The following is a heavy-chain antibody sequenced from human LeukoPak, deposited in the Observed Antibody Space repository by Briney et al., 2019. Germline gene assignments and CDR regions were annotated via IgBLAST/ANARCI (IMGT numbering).Heavy chain of an antibody. D-gene: IGHD2-21*02. CDR1: GGSFSGYY. CDR3: ARGVTAMDAFDI. CDR2: INHSGST. Sequence: SETLSLTCAVYGGSFSGYYWSWIRQPPGKGLEWIGEINHSGSTNYNPSLKSRVTISVDTSKNQFSLKLSSVTAADTAVYYCARGVTAMDAFDIWGQGTMVTVSS. V-gene: IGHV4-34*01. J-gene: IGHJ3*02.